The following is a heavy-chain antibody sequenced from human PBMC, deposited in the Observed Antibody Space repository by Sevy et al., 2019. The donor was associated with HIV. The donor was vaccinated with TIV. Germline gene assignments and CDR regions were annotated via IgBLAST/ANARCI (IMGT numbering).Heavy chain of an antibody. CDR3: AREIQRGGDFDN. V-gene: IGHV3-23*01. CDR2: VSGNGGHT. CDR1: GFTFSSYA. D-gene: IGHD5-18*01. J-gene: IGHJ3*02. Sequence: GGSLRLSCAASGFTFSSYAMSWVRQAPGKGLDWISAVSGNGGHTYYADSVKGRFTISRDNSKNTLFLQMNSMRAEDTAVYYCAREIQRGGDFDNWGQGTMVTVSS.